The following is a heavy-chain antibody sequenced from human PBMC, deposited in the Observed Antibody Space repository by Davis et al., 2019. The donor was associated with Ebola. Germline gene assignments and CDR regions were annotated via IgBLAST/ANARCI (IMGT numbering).Heavy chain of an antibody. CDR1: GGSISSGGSS. CDR2: IFYSGST. D-gene: IGHD3-16*02. V-gene: IGHV4-30-4*07. J-gene: IGHJ4*02. CDR3: ARGAGYHDIVRPLHF. Sequence: MPSETLSLTCAVSGGSISSGGSSWSWIRQPPGKGLEWIGFIFYSGSTYYNPSLKSRVSISLDRSRNQFSLRLNSVTAADTAVYYCARGAGYHDIVRPLHFWGQGTLVYVSS.